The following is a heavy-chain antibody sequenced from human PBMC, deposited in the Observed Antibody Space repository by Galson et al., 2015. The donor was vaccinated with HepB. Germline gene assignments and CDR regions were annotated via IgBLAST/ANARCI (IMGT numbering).Heavy chain of an antibody. Sequence: SLRLSCAASGFTFSSYAMSWVRQAPGKGLEWVSAISGSGGSTYYADSVKGRFTISRDNSKNTLYLQMNSLRAEDTAVYYCAKDKGYSSGWVYGGLFDPWGQGTLVTVSS. CDR2: ISGSGGST. CDR1: GFTFSSYA. CDR3: AKDKGYSSGWVYGGLFDP. V-gene: IGHV3-23*01. J-gene: IGHJ5*02. D-gene: IGHD6-19*01.